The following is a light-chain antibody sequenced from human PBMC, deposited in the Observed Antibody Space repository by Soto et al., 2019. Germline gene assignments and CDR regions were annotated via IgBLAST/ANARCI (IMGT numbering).Light chain of an antibody. V-gene: IGLV1-40*01. CDR3: QLWDTTDFRVV. Sequence: QSVLTQPPSVSGAPGQRVTLSCTGNSSNLGAGYDVHWYQQLPGAAPKLVIFGNRNRPSGVPERFSGSNSGNTATLTISRVEAGDEADYYCQLWDTTDFRVVFGGGTKLTVL. CDR2: GNR. CDR1: SSNLGAGYD. J-gene: IGLJ2*01.